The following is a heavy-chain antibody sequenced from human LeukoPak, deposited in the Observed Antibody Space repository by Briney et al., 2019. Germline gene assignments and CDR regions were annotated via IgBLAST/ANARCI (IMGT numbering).Heavy chain of an antibody. V-gene: IGHV4-39*01. D-gene: IGHD1-26*01. Sequence: SETLSLTCTVSGGSISSTSSYWGWIRQPPGKGLEWIATIYYSGSTYYNASLKSRITIAVDTSKSQFPLKLSSVTAADTAVYYCARLNYYGFDYWGQGTLVTFSS. CDR3: ARLNYYGFDY. J-gene: IGHJ4*02. CDR1: GGSISSTSSY. CDR2: IYYSGST.